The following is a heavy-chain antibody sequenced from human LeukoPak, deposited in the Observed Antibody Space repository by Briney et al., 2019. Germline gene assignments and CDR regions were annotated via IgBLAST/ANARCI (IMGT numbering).Heavy chain of an antibody. D-gene: IGHD2-15*01. CDR2: ISSSGSN. V-gene: IGHV4-59*11. Sequence: SQSLSLTCPVYAGSISSHYWIWIRQYPEKGMEWLGDISSSGSNGYNPSLRSRVPTPLATSRNQFSLNLSSVNAAAPPVYYCARGALSSCYASFYFDDWGKGTTVTVSS. CDR1: AGSISSHY. CDR3: ARGALSSCYASFYFDD. J-gene: IGHJ6*03.